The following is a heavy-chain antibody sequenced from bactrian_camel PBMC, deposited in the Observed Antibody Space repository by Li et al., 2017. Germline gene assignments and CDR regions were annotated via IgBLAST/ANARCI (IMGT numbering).Heavy chain of an antibody. Sequence: HLQLVESGVVLVQPGGSLRLSCAASGFTFSTYEMTWVRQAPGGLERVSSINSGGGSTTYLDSVKGRFTISRDNAKNTLYLQLNSLKTEDTAMYYCTKDSTDGGWASTYWGQGTQVTVS. D-gene: IGHD7*01. V-gene: IGHV3S41*01. J-gene: IGHJ4*01. CDR3: TKDSTDGGWASTY. CDR1: GFTFSTYE. CDR2: INSGGGST.